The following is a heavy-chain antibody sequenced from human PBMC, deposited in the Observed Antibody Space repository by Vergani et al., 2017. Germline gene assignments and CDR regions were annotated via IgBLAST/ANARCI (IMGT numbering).Heavy chain of an antibody. CDR2: LLPSGDT. Sequence: QVQLQESGPGLVKPSETLTLTCDVSDSSIMTNPYWGWFRQSPGKGLEGIGCLLPSGDTHYNSSLKSRVSISIVSSSKFSLSLTSVTAADTAIYYCARHRGSGGFFPSSYFYGMDVWGHGTKVTGSS. D-gene: IGHD3-10*01. CDR3: ARHRGSGGFFPSSYFYGMDV. CDR1: DSSIMTNPY. V-gene: IGHV4-38-2*01. J-gene: IGHJ6*02.